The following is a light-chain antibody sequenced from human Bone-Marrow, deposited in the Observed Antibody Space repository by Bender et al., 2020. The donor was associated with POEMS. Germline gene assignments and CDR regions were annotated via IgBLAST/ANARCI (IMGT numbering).Light chain of an antibody. CDR3: AAWDDSLSGQGV. J-gene: IGLJ3*02. CDR2: ADT. V-gene: IGLV1-50*01. CDR1: ISNIGAAYH. Sequence: QSVLTQPPSVSGAPGQRVTISCTGNISNIGAAYHVHWYQQVPGAAPKLLIYADTSRPSGVPDRFSGSKSGTSASLAISGLRSEDEAVYYCAAWDDSLSGQGVFGGGTKLTVL.